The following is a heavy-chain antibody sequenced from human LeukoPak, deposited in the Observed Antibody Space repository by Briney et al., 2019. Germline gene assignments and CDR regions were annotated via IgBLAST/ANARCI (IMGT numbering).Heavy chain of an antibody. V-gene: IGHV1-2*02. Sequence: ASVKVSCKASGYSFIDYSMHWVRQAPGQGLEWMVWINRNSGATKYAQKFEGRVTMTRDTSVTTAYMELSSLRSDDTAVYFCARDRGVGATLGLMDVWGQGTPVTVSS. J-gene: IGHJ6*02. D-gene: IGHD1-26*01. CDR3: ARDRGVGATLGLMDV. CDR2: INRNSGAT. CDR1: GYSFIDYS.